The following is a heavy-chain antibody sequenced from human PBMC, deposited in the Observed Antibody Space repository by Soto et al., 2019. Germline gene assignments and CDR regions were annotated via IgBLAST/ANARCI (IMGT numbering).Heavy chain of an antibody. J-gene: IGHJ6*02. CDR1: GGTFSSYA. CDR2: IIPIFGTA. D-gene: IGHD2-15*01. V-gene: IGHV1-69*12. CDR3: ARLGYCSGGSCPTPDYYYYYGMDV. Sequence: QVQLVQSGAEVKKPGSSVKVSCKASGGTFSSYAISWVRQAPGQGLEWMGGIIPIFGTANYAQKFQGRVTIPADESTSTAYMELSSLRSEDTAVYYCARLGYCSGGSCPTPDYYYYYGMDVWGQGTTVTVSS.